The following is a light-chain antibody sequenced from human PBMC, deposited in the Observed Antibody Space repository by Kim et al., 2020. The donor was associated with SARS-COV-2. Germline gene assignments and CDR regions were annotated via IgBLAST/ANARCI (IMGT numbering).Light chain of an antibody. J-gene: IGLJ3*02. Sequence: SVTISCSGSSSNVGLHFVNGCQQRPGTAPKVFIYNGNPRPSGVPDRFSGSRSGTSASLAISGLQSEDEADYYCATWDVSLNGWVFGGGTQLTVL. CDR2: NGN. V-gene: IGLV1-44*01. CDR3: ATWDVSLNGWV. CDR1: SSNVGLHF.